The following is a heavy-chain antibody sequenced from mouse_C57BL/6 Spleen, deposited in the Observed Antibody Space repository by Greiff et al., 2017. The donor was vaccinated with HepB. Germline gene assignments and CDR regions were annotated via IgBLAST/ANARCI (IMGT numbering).Heavy chain of an antibody. D-gene: IGHD3-3*01. V-gene: IGHV5-6*02. CDR2: ISSGGSYT. CDR3: ARQGLDYFFDY. J-gene: IGHJ2*01. Sequence: DVKLVESGGDLVKPGGSLKLSCAASGFTFSSYGMSWVRQTPDKRLEWVATISSGGSYTYYPDSVKGRFTISRDNAKNTLYLQMSSLKSEDTAMYYCARQGLDYFFDYWGQGTTLTVSS. CDR1: GFTFSSYG.